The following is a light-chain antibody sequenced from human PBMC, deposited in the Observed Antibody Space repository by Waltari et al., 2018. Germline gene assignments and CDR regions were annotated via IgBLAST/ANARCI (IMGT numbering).Light chain of an antibody. V-gene: IGLV2-14*03. CDR2: DVT. J-gene: IGLJ2*01. Sequence: QSALTQPASVSGPPGQSITISCNGTRSDVGGSNPVSWYKQHPGLAPKLLIYDVTYRPSWFSKRFAGSKSGNTASLTISGLQAEDEADYYCSSYTSTRTLVFGGGTKLTVL. CDR1: RSDVGGSNP. CDR3: SSYTSTRTLV.